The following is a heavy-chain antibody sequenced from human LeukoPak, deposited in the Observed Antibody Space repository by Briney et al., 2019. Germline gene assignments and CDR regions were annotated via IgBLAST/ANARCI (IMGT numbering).Heavy chain of an antibody. V-gene: IGHV3-66*02. D-gene: IGHD2-21*01. J-gene: IGHJ3*02. Sequence: GGSLRLSCAASGFTVSSNYMSWVRQAPGKGLEWVSVIYSGGSTYYADSVKGRFTISRDNSKNTLYLQMNSLRAEDTAVYYCAREGRGIAWSAFDTWGQGTMVTASS. CDR1: GFTVSSNY. CDR3: AREGRGIAWSAFDT. CDR2: IYSGGST.